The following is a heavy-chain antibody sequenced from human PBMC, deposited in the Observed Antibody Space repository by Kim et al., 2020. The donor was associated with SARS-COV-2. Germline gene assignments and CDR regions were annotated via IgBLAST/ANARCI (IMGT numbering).Heavy chain of an antibody. J-gene: IGHJ3*02. CDR2: IYYSRST. Sequence: SETLSLTCTVSGGSISSGGYYWSWIRQHPGKGLEWIGYIYYSRSTYYNPSLKSRVTISVDTSKNQFSLKLSSVTAADAAVYYCARAPITMIVVVYAFDIWGQGTMVTVSS. D-gene: IGHD3-22*01. CDR3: ARAPITMIVVVYAFDI. CDR1: GGSISSGGYY. V-gene: IGHV4-31*03.